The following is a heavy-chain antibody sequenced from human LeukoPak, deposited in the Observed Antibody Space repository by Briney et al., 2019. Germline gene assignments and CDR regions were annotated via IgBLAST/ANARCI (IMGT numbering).Heavy chain of an antibody. D-gene: IGHD3-10*01. J-gene: IGHJ4*02. CDR3: ARRSMVGGLRGSDF. Sequence: PSETLSLTCTVSGGSISSSSYYWAWIRQPPGKGLEWIGSIYYSGSTYYNPSLKSRVTISGDTSKNQFSLKLSSVTATDTAVYYCARRSMVGGLRGSDFWGQGTLVTVSS. CDR2: IYYSGST. CDR1: GGSISSSSYY. V-gene: IGHV4-39*01.